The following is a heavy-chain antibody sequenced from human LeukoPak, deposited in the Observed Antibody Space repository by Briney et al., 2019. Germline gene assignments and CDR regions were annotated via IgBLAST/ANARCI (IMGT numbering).Heavy chain of an antibody. Sequence: SGTLSLTCAVSGGSMSSSNWWSWVRQPPGKGLEWIGEIYHSGSTNYNPSLKSRVTISVDKSKNQFSLKLSSVTAADTAVYYCARDHVASDSSGNDAFDIWGQGTMVTVSS. CDR1: GGSMSSSNW. D-gene: IGHD3-22*01. CDR2: IYHSGST. J-gene: IGHJ3*02. CDR3: ARDHVASDSSGNDAFDI. V-gene: IGHV4-4*02.